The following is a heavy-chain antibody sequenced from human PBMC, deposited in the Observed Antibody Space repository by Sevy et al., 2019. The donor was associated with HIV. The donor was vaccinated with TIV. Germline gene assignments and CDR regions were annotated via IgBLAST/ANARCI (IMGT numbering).Heavy chain of an antibody. Sequence: GGSLRLSCAASGFTFSSYSMNWVRQAPGKGLEWVSYISSSSSTIYYADSVKGRFTISRDNAKNSLYLQMNSLRAEDTVVYYCARDRGVGTSSYGMDVWGQGTTVTVSS. CDR2: ISSSSSTI. CDR3: ARDRGVGTSSYGMDV. CDR1: GFTFSSYS. D-gene: IGHD1-26*01. V-gene: IGHV3-48*01. J-gene: IGHJ6*02.